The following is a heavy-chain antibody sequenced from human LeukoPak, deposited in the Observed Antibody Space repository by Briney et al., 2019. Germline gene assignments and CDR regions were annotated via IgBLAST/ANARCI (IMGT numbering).Heavy chain of an antibody. CDR3: AREWGSTRGGWFDP. CDR2: IYYSGST. D-gene: IGHD2-2*01. V-gene: IGHV4-59*11. J-gene: IGHJ5*02. CDR1: GVSISSHY. Sequence: SETLSLTCTVSGVSISSHYWSWVRQPPGKGLEWVGYIYYSGSTNYNPSLKSRVTISVDTSKNQFSLKLSSVTAADTAVYYCAREWGSTRGGWFDPWGQGTLVTVSS.